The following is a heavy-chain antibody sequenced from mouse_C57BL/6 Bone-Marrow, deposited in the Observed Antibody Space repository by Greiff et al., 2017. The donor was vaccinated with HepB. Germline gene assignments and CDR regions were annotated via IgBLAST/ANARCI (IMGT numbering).Heavy chain of an antibody. CDR2: IDPANGNT. CDR3: ARLGNDYYGSSYWYFDV. Sequence: EVQRVESVAELVRPGASVKLSCTASGFNIKNTYMHWVKQRPEQGLEWIGRIDPANGNTKYAPKFQGKATITADTSSNTAYLQLSSLTSEDTAIYYCARLGNDYYGSSYWYFDVWGTGTTVTVSS. J-gene: IGHJ1*03. D-gene: IGHD1-1*01. CDR1: GFNIKNTY. V-gene: IGHV14-3*01.